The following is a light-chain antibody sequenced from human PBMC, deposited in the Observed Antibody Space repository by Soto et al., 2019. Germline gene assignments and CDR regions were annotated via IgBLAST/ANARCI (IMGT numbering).Light chain of an antibody. Sequence: DIQMTQSPSSLSASVGDRVTITCRAIQGISNYLAWSQQKPGKVPKLLIYAASTLQSGVPSRFSGSGSGTDFTLTISSLQPEDVATYYSQKYKSGPWTFGQGTKVEIK. J-gene: IGKJ1*01. CDR3: QKYKSGPWT. CDR1: QGISNY. V-gene: IGKV1-27*01. CDR2: AAS.